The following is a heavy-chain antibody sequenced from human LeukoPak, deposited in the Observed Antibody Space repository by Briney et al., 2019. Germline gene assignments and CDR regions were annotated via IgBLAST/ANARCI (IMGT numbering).Heavy chain of an antibody. D-gene: IGHD4-17*01. J-gene: IGHJ3*02. CDR3: AKAPYGDYAPFDI. V-gene: IGHV1-69*06. CDR2: IIPIFGTA. Sequence: SVKVSCKAAGGTFSSYAISWVRQAPGQGLEWMGGIIPIFGTANYAQKFQGRVTITADKSTSTAYMELSSLRSEDTAVYYCAKAPYGDYAPFDIWGQGTMVTVSS. CDR1: GGTFSSYA.